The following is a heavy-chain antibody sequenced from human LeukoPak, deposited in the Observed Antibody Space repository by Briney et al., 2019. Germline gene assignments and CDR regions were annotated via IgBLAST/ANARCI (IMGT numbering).Heavy chain of an antibody. Sequence: GRSLRLSCAASGFTFSSYAMHWVRQAPGKGLEWVAVISYDGSNKYYADSVKGRFTISRDNAKNSLYLQMNSLRAEDTALYYCAKASSSWYAGVDYWGQGTLVTVSS. J-gene: IGHJ4*02. D-gene: IGHD6-13*01. CDR3: AKASSSWYAGVDY. CDR1: GFTFSSYA. CDR2: ISYDGSNK. V-gene: IGHV3-30*04.